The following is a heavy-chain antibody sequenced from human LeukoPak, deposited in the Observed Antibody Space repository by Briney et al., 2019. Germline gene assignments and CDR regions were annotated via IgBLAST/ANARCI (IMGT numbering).Heavy chain of an antibody. Sequence: GGSLRLSCAASGFTFSSYGMHWVRQAPGKGLEWVAVIWYDGSNKYYADSVKGRFTISRDNSKSTLSLQMYSLRAEDTAVYYCAKSYCGGDCGWGPGTLVIVSS. CDR3: AKSYCGGDCG. CDR1: GFTFSSYG. CDR2: IWYDGSNK. V-gene: IGHV3-33*06. D-gene: IGHD2-21*02. J-gene: IGHJ4*02.